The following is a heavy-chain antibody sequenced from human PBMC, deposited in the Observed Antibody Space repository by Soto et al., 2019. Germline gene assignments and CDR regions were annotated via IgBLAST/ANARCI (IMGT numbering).Heavy chain of an antibody. CDR2: IYYSGST. CDR3: ARAKGYGMDV. Sequence: SETLSLTCTVSGGSISSYYWSWIRQPPGKGLEWIGYIYYSGSTNYNPSLKSRVTISVDTSKNQFSLKLSSVTAADTAVYYCARAKGYGMDVWGQGTTVTVSS. J-gene: IGHJ6*02. CDR1: GGSISSYY. V-gene: IGHV4-59*01.